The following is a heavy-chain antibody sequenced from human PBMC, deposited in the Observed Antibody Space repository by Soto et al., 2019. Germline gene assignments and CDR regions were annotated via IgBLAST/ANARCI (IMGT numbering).Heavy chain of an antibody. CDR3: ATYLNWKIDY. CDR2: ISHDGSIT. V-gene: IGHV3-74*02. Sequence: QLVESGGGLVQPGGSLRLSCAASGFTFSNYVMQWARQAPGKGLEWVSRISHDGSITSYADSVKGRFTVSRDGAKNTLFLQTDSLRVEDTAVYYCATYLNWKIDYWGQGTLVTVSS. D-gene: IGHD1-1*01. CDR1: GFTFSNYV. J-gene: IGHJ4*02.